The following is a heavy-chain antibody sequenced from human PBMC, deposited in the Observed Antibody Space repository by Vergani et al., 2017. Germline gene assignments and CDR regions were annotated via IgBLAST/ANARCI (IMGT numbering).Heavy chain of an antibody. V-gene: IGHV3-73*01. D-gene: IGHD3-3*01. Sequence: VQIVESGGGLVQPGGSLKLPCAASGFTFSGSAMHWVRQASGKGLEWVGRIRSKANSYATAYAAPVKGRFIISRDDSKNTAYLQMNSLKTEDTAVYYCASGYDFWSGHQYYYMDVWGKGTTVTVSS. CDR1: GFTFSGSA. CDR3: ASGYDFWSGHQYYYMDV. J-gene: IGHJ6*03. CDR2: IRSKANSYAT.